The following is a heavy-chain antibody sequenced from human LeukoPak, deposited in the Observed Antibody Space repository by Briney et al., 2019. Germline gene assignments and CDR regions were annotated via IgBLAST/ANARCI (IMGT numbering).Heavy chain of an antibody. CDR3: ARGGIQVSGIDEFDY. V-gene: IGHV3-13*01. D-gene: IGHD6-19*01. J-gene: IGHJ4*02. CDR1: GFTFIDYD. Sequence: GGSLRLSCAASGFTFIDYDMHLVRQVIGKGLEWVSAIGIRGDTHYSGSVKGRFTISRENAESSLYLQMNSLGAEDAAVYYCARGGIQVSGIDEFDYWGQGTLVTVSS. CDR2: IGIRGDT.